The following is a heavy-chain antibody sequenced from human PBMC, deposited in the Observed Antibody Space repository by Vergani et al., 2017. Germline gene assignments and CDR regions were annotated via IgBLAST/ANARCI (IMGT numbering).Heavy chain of an antibody. Sequence: QVQLQESGPGLVKPSGTLALTCAVSGGSISSSNWWSWVRQPPGKGLEWIGEIYHSGSTNYNPSLKSRVTISVDKSKNQFSLKLSSVTAADTAVYYCARLXTGTTIYYYYGMDVWGQGTTVTVSS. J-gene: IGHJ6*02. D-gene: IGHD1-1*01. CDR3: ARLXTGTTIYYYYGMDV. CDR1: GGSISSSNW. V-gene: IGHV4-4*02. CDR2: IYHSGST.